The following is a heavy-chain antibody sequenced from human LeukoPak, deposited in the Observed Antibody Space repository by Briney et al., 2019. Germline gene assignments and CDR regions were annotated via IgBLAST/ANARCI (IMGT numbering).Heavy chain of an antibody. CDR2: INSDGSST. CDR1: GFTFSSYW. V-gene: IGHV3-74*01. J-gene: IGHJ6*03. D-gene: IGHD2/OR15-2a*01. CDR3: ARDPGDYFSLGVYYYYMDV. Sequence: GGSLRLSCAASGFTFSSYWMHWVRQAPGKGLVWVSRINSDGSSTSYADSVKGRFTISRDNAKNTLYLQMNSLRAEDTAVYYCARDPGDYFSLGVYYYYMDVWGKGTTVTVSS.